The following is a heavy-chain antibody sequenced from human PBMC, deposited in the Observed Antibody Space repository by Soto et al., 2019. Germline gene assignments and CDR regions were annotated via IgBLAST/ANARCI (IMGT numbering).Heavy chain of an antibody. D-gene: IGHD3-10*01. V-gene: IGHV4-39*01. J-gene: IGHJ3*02. CDR1: GGSISSSSYY. CDR3: ARQGRQLLWFGELLFGPFDI. Sequence: QLQLQESGPGLVKPSETLSLTCTVSGGSISSSSYYWGWIRQPPGKGLEWIGSIYYSGSTYYNPSLKSRVTISVDTSKNQFSLKLSSVTAADTAVYYCARQGRQLLWFGELLFGPFDIWGQGTMVTVSS. CDR2: IYYSGST.